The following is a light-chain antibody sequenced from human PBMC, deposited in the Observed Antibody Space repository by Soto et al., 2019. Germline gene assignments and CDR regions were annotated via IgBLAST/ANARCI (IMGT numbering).Light chain of an antibody. CDR2: GAS. CDR1: QTVSSRF. J-gene: IGKJ1*01. CDR3: QQYGSSGT. V-gene: IGKV3-20*01. Sequence: EIVLTHSPDTLSLSPGERATLSCRASQTVSSRFLAWYQQKPGQAPRLLIYGASNRATGIPDRFSGSGSGTDFTLTISRLEPEDFAVYYCQQYGSSGTFGQGTKVDIK.